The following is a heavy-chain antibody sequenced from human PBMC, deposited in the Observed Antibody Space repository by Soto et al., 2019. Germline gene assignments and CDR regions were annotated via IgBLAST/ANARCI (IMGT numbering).Heavy chain of an antibody. CDR3: ARGTPSGIAARPRSFRWFDP. CDR1: GGSFSGYY. D-gene: IGHD6-6*01. Sequence: SETLSLTCAVYGGSFSGYYWSWIRQPPGKGLEWIGEINHSGSTNYNQSLKSRVTISVDTSKNQFSLKLSSVTAADTAVYYCARGTPSGIAARPRSFRWFDPWGQGTLVTVST. J-gene: IGHJ5*02. V-gene: IGHV4-34*01. CDR2: INHSGST.